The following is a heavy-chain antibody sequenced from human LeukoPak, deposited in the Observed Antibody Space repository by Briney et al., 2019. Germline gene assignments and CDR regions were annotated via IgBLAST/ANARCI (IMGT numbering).Heavy chain of an antibody. J-gene: IGHJ4*02. V-gene: IGHV3-73*01. CDR1: GFTFSGSV. D-gene: IGHD2-15*01. CDR2: IRSKANNYAT. CDR3: TSNYCSGGSCYLY. Sequence: GGSLRLSCAASGFTFSGSVMHWVRQASGKGLEWVGRIRSKANNYATAYVASVKGRFTISRDDSENTAFLQMNSLKTEDTAVYYCTSNYCSGGSCYLYWGQGNLVTVSS.